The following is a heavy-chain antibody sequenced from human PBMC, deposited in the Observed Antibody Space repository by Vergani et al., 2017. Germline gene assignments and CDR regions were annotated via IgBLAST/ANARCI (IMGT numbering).Heavy chain of an antibody. V-gene: IGHV1-69*13. CDR1: GYTFTSYG. Sequence: QVQLVQSGAEVKKPGASVKVSCKASGYTFTSYGISWVRQAPGQGLEWMGWIIPIFGTANYAQKFQGRVTITADESTSTAYMELSSLRSEDTAVYYCASGYYDSWSANERKLQIDYWGQGTLVTVSS. J-gene: IGHJ4*02. D-gene: IGHD3-3*01. CDR2: IIPIFGTA. CDR3: ASGYYDSWSANERKLQIDY.